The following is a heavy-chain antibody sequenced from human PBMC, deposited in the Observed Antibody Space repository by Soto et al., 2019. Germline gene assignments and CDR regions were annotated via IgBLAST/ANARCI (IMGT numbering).Heavy chain of an antibody. V-gene: IGHV4-34*01. J-gene: IGHJ6*02. CDR1: GGSFSGYY. Sequence: SETLSLTCAVYGGSFSGYYWSWIRQPPGKGLEWIGEINHSGSTNYNPSLKSRVTISVDTSKNQFSLKLSSVTAADTAVYYCARGGTMVRGVDYYYYGMDVWGQGTTVTVSS. D-gene: IGHD3-10*01. CDR3: ARGGTMVRGVDYYYYGMDV. CDR2: INHSGST.